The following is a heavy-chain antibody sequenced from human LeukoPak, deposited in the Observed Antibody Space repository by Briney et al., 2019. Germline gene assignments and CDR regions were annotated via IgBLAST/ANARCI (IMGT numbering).Heavy chain of an antibody. V-gene: IGHV3-9*01. Sequence: GGSLRLSCAASGFTFDDYAMHWVRQAPGKGLEWVSGISWNSGSIGYADSVKGRFTISRDNAKNSLYLQMNSLRAEDTAVYYCARDPGDQVDYWGQGTLVTVSS. J-gene: IGHJ4*02. CDR2: ISWNSGSI. CDR3: ARDPGDQVDY. D-gene: IGHD7-27*01. CDR1: GFTFDDYA.